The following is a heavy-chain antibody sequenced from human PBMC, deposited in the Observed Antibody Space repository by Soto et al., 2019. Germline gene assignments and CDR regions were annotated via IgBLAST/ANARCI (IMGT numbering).Heavy chain of an antibody. CDR2: INHSGST. CDR1: CGSFIGYY. J-gene: IGHJ6*02. V-gene: IGHV4-34*01. Sequence: SETLSLTCAFYCGSFIGYYWSWIRQPPGKGLEWIGEINHSGSTNYNPSLKSRVTISVDTSKNQFSLKLSSVTAADTAVYYCARDGFGELLHDYYYYGMDVWGQGTTVTVSS. D-gene: IGHD3-10*01. CDR3: ARDGFGELLHDYYYYGMDV.